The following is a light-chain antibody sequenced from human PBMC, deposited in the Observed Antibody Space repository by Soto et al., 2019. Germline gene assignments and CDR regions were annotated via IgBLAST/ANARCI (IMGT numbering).Light chain of an antibody. J-gene: IGLJ2*01. Sequence: QSALTQPASVSGSPGQPITISCTGRSSDIGSNDVVSWYQQHPGKAPKLMIYEVSKRPSGVSNRFSGSRSGNTASLTISGLQAEEEADYYCCSFTVSGTFIFGGGTKLTVL. CDR1: SSDIGSNDV. CDR2: EVS. V-gene: IGLV2-23*02. CDR3: CSFTVSGTFI.